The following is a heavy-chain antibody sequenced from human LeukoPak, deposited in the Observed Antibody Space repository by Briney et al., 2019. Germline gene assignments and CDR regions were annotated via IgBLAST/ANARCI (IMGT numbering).Heavy chain of an antibody. Sequence: GGSLRLSCAASGFTFSSYWMSWVRQAPGKGLEWVANIKQDGSEKYYVDSVKGRFTISRDNAKNSLYLQMNSLRAEDTAVYYCASTVFVDYYYYGMDVWGQGTTVTVSS. V-gene: IGHV3-7*01. J-gene: IGHJ6*02. D-gene: IGHD4-11*01. CDR1: GFTFSSYW. CDR2: IKQDGSEK. CDR3: ASTVFVDYYYYGMDV.